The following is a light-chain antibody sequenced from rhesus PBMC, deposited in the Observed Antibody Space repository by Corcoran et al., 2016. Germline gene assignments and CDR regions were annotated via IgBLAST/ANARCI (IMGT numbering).Light chain of an antibody. J-gene: IGKJ2*01. CDR2: YAS. CDR3: QQYNNWNS. Sequence: EIVMKQSPATLSLSPGERATLSCRASQSVSNKLAWYQQKPGQAPRLLIYYASNRATGIPDRFSGSGSGTDFTLTISSREPEDVGVYYCQQYNNWNSFGQGTKVEIK. CDR1: QSVSNK. V-gene: IGKV3-35*01.